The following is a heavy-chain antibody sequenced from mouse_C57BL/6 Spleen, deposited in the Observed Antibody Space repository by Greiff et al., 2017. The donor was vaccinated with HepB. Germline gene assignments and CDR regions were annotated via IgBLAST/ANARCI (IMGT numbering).Heavy chain of an antibody. Sequence: EVNLVESGGGLVQPKGSLKLSCAASGFSFNTYALNWVRQATGKGLEWVARIRSKSNNYATYYADSVKDRVTISRDDSESMLYLQMNNLKTEDTAMYYCVRHEIYDGYDAMDYWGQGTSVTVSS. CDR3: VRHEIYDGYDAMDY. D-gene: IGHD2-3*01. J-gene: IGHJ4*01. CDR1: GFSFNTYA. CDR2: IRSKSNNYAT. V-gene: IGHV10-1*01.